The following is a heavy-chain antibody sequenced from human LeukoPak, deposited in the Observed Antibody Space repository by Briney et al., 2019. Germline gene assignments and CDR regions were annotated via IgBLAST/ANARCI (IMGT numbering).Heavy chain of an antibody. D-gene: IGHD6-19*01. CDR2: SGTKANSYST. Sequence: PGGSLRLSCAASGFTFSDHYMDWVRPAPGKGLQWVGRSGTKANSYSTEYAASVKGRFTISRDDSENSLYLQMNSLKPEDTAVYFCTRLVYGSAWSIDYWGLGTLVTVSS. CDR3: TRLVYGSAWSIDY. V-gene: IGHV3-72*01. J-gene: IGHJ4*02. CDR1: GFTFSDHY.